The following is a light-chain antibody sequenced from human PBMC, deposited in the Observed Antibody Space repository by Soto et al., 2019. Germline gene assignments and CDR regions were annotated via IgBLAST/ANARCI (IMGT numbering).Light chain of an antibody. V-gene: IGKV3-20*01. CDR1: QSVSGCL. Sequence: ELVLTQSPGTLSLSPGEGVTLSCRASQSVSGCLLAWSQQKPGHAPRLLFSGASSRATGLPDRFSGSGSGTDFTLTISSLEPEDFAVYYCQQYGRSSFTFGQGTKVEIK. CDR3: QQYGRSSFT. CDR2: GAS. J-gene: IGKJ1*01.